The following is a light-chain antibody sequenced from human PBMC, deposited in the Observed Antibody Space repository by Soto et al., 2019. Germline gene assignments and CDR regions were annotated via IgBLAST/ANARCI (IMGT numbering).Light chain of an antibody. J-gene: IGKJ4*01. V-gene: IGKV3-11*01. CDR2: SAS. CDR3: QQRPNWPPT. CDR1: QNVRND. Sequence: EILLTQSPATLSLSPGERATLSCRASQNVRNDLVWYLQKPGQAPRLLIYSASNRATGIPARFSGSGSGTDFTLTISSLEPEDFAVYYCQQRPNWPPTFGGGTKVEFK.